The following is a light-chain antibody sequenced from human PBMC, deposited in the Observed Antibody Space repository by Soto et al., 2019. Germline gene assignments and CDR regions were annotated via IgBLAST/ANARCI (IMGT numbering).Light chain of an antibody. CDR3: LLYFGTTRV. J-gene: IGLJ2*01. V-gene: IGLV7-43*01. CDR2: STT. Sequence: QAVVTQEPSLTVSPGGTVTLTCAASTGAVTSGHYANRFQQKPGQAPRALIYSTTKKLSWTPARFSGSLLGGKAALTLSGVQPEDKAEYYCLLYFGTTRVFGGGTKLTVL. CDR1: TGAVTSGHY.